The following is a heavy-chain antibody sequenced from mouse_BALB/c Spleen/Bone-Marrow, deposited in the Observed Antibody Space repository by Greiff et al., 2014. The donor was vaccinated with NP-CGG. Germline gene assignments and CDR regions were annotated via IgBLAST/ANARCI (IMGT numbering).Heavy chain of an antibody. CDR3: GYGAY. J-gene: IGHJ3*01. CDR2: IDPETGGT. D-gene: IGHD3-2*02. CDR1: GYTFTDYE. Sequence: QVQLKESGAELVRPGASVTLSCKASGYTFTDYEMHWLKQTPVHGLEWIGAIDPETGGTAYNQKFKGRATLTTDKSSSTAYMELRSTAYYCTRLDSSGYGAYWGQGTLVTVSA. V-gene: IGHV1-15*01.